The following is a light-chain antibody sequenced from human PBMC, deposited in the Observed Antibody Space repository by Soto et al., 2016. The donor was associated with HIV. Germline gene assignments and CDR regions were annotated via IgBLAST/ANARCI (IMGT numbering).Light chain of an antibody. Sequence: IVMTQSPLSLPVTPGEPASISCRSSQSLLHSNGYSYLNWYLQKPGQSPQLLIYLGSNRASGVPDRFSGSGSGTAFTLKISRVEAEDVAVYYCMQALQTPPWTFGQGTKVEIK. V-gene: IGKV2-28*01. CDR3: MQALQTPPWT. J-gene: IGKJ1*01. CDR1: QSLLHSNGYSY. CDR2: LGS.